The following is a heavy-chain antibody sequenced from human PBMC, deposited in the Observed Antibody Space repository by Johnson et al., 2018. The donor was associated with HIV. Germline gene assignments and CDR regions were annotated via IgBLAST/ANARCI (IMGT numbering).Heavy chain of an antibody. D-gene: IGHD1-26*01. CDR1: GFNFSNFG. Sequence: QVQLVESGGGVVQPGESLRLSCAASGFNFSNFGMHWVRQAPGMGLEWVSFIRYDGTNKYYADSVKGRFTISRDNSNNTLYLQMNSLRAEDTALYYCARDDRISGSQGGYAFDIWGQGTMVTVSS. J-gene: IGHJ3*02. CDR3: ARDDRISGSQGGYAFDI. V-gene: IGHV3-30*02. CDR2: IRYDGTNK.